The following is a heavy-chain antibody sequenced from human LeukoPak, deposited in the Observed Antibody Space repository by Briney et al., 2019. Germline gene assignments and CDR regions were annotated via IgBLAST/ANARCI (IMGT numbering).Heavy chain of an antibody. CDR3: ARVPYGGNSFDY. D-gene: IGHD4-23*01. CDR1: GFTFNSYW. J-gene: IGHJ4*02. Sequence: GGSLRLSCAASGFTFNSYWMHWVRQAPGKGLVWVSRINTDGSSTSYADSVKGRFTISRDNAKNTLYLQMNSLRAEDTAVYYCARVPYGGNSFDYWGQGTLVTVSS. CDR2: INTDGSST. V-gene: IGHV3-74*01.